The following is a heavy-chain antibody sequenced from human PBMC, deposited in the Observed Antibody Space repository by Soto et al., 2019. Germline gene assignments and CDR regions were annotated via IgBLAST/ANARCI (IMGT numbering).Heavy chain of an antibody. Sequence: QVQLVQSGAEVKKPGCSVKVSCQASGGTFNNLAFTWVRQAPGQGLEWLGGIMPVFHTTNIAQTFQDRIPVTADEFTTTVYMEMTSLRYDDTAVYYCATATFSPISATLYRDDMDVWGQGTTVTVSS. CDR3: ATATFSPISATLYRDDMDV. J-gene: IGHJ6*02. D-gene: IGHD6-25*01. CDR2: IMPVFHTT. V-gene: IGHV1-69*01. CDR1: GGTFNNLA.